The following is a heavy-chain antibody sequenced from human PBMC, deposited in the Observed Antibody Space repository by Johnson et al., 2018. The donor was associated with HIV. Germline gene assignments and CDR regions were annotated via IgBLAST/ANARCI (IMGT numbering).Heavy chain of an antibody. CDR1: GFTFSSYA. Sequence: VQLVESGGGVVQPGRSLRLSCAASGFTFSSYAMHWVRQAPGKGLEWVAAISYDGSNKYYADSVKGRFTIARDNSKNTRYLQMTSLRAEDTSVYYCARGRSSTRPSDLGSGAFDIWGEGTMVTVSS. CDR3: ARGRSSTRPSDLGSGAFDI. V-gene: IGHV3-30-3*01. J-gene: IGHJ3*02. CDR2: ISYDGSNK. D-gene: IGHD2-2*01.